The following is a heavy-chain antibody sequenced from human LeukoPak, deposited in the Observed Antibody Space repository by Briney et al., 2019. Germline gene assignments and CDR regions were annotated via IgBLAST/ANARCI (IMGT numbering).Heavy chain of an antibody. CDR1: GYSFTSYW. CDR3: ARLGGGVLRYAQWFDP. J-gene: IGHJ5*02. D-gene: IGHD3-9*01. CDR2: IYPGDSDT. Sequence: PGESLKISCKGSGYSFTSYWIGWVRQMPGKGLEWMGIIYPGDSDTRYSPSFQGQVTISADKPISTAYLQWSSLKASDTAMYYCARLGGGVLRYAQWFDPWGQGTLVTVSS. V-gene: IGHV5-51*01.